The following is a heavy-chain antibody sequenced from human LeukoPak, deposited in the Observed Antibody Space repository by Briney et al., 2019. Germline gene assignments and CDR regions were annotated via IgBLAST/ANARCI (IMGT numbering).Heavy chain of an antibody. D-gene: IGHD3-10*01. CDR3: ARRGSGSLAFDI. CDR2: INPSGGST. V-gene: IGHV1-46*01. CDR1: GYTFTSYY. Sequence: ASVTVSCKASGYTFTSYYIHWVRQAPGQGLEWMGLINPSGGSTNYAQKLQGRVTMTTDTSTSTAYMELRSLRSDDTAVYYCARRGSGSLAFDIWGQGTKVTVSS. J-gene: IGHJ3*02.